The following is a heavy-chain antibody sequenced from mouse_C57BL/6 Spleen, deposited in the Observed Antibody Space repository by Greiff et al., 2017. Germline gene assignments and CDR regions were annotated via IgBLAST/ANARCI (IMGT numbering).Heavy chain of an antibody. J-gene: IGHJ1*03. V-gene: IGHV1-15*01. Sequence: VQLQQSGAELVRPGASVTLSCKASGYTFTDYEMHWVKQTPVHGLEWIGAIDPETGGTAYNQKFKGKDLLTADKSSSTAYMELRSLTSEDSAVYYCTRETTVVAKNWYFDVWGTGTTVTVSS. CDR2: IDPETGGT. CDR1: GYTFTDYE. D-gene: IGHD1-1*01. CDR3: TRETTVVAKNWYFDV.